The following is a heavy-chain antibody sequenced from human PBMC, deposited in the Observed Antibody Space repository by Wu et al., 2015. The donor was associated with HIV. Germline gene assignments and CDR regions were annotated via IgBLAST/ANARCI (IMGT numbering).Heavy chain of an antibody. V-gene: IGHV1-69*05. Sequence: QVHLVQSGAEVKKPGSSVRVSCKASGGRFSSYAFTWVRQAPGQGLEWMGGIIPIFGSANYAQKFQGRVTVTTDESTSTTYMELSSLRSEDTAVYYCASDPPTDGYNNGFEYWGQGTLVTVSS. CDR2: IIPIFGSA. CDR1: GGRFSSYA. J-gene: IGHJ4*02. CDR3: ASDPPTDGYNNGFEY. D-gene: IGHD5-12*01.